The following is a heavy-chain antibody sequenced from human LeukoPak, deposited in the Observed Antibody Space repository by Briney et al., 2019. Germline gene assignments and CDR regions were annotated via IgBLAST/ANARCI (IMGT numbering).Heavy chain of an antibody. V-gene: IGHV3-72*01. Sequence: GGSLRLSCTAPGFTFSDYYMDWVRQAPGKGLEWVGRIRDKAHSYTTEYAASVKGRFTISRDDSKNSLYLQMNSLKTEDTAVYYCARGLNGNDFGDIHWGQGTLVTVSS. CDR3: ARGLNGNDFGDIH. D-gene: IGHD5-12*01. CDR2: IRDKAHSYTT. J-gene: IGHJ4*02. CDR1: GFTFSDYY.